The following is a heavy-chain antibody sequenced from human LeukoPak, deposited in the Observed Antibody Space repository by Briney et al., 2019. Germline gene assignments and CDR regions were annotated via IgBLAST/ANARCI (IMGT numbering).Heavy chain of an antibody. CDR2: ISSDGSKK. V-gene: IGHV3-30*04. CDR3: ARGNYDILTGHSNWFDP. J-gene: IGHJ5*02. D-gene: IGHD3-9*01. Sequence: GGSLRLSCAASGFIFSNYAMHWVRQAPGKGLEWEAVISSDGSKKGHADSVKGRFTISRDNSKNTVYLQMNSLRVEDTAVYYCARGNYDILTGHSNWFDPWGQGTLVTVSS. CDR1: GFIFSNYA.